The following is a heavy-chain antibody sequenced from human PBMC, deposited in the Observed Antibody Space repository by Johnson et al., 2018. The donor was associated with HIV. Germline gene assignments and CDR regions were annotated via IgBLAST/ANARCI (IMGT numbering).Heavy chain of an antibody. CDR3: ARGYSSSSDDAFDI. Sequence: MQLVESGGGLVQPGGSLRLSCAASGFTFSRYWMSWVRQAPGKGLEWVANIKQDGSEKYYVASVRGRFTISRDNAKNSLSLQMNSLRAEDTAMYYCARGYSSSSDDAFDIWGQGTLVTVSS. J-gene: IGHJ3*02. D-gene: IGHD6-13*01. CDR2: IKQDGSEK. CDR1: GFTFSRYW. V-gene: IGHV3-7*03.